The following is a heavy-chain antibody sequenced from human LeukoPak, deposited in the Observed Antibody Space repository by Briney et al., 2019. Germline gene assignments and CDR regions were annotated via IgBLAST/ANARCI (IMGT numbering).Heavy chain of an antibody. CDR2: INSDGSST. CDR1: GFTFSSYW. D-gene: IGHD1-26*01. V-gene: IGHV3-74*01. J-gene: IGHJ4*02. CDR3: AKNAQLVGATSFFDY. Sequence: GGSLRLSCAASGFTFSSYWMHWVRQAPGKGLVWVSRINSDGSSTSYADSVKGRFTISRDNAKNTLYLQMNSLRAEDTAVYYCAKNAQLVGATSFFDYWGQGTLVTVSS.